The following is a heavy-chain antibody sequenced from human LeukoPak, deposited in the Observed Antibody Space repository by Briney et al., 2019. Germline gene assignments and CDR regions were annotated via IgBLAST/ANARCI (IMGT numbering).Heavy chain of an antibody. V-gene: IGHV4-34*01. CDR3: AGLSGWYNNY. Sequence: PSETLSLTCAVYGGSFSGYYWSWIRQPPGKGLEWIGEINHSGSTNYNPSLKSRVTISVGTSKNQFSLKLSSVTAADTAVYYCAGLSGWYNNYWGQGTLVTVSS. D-gene: IGHD6-19*01. CDR1: GGSFSGYY. CDR2: INHSGST. J-gene: IGHJ4*02.